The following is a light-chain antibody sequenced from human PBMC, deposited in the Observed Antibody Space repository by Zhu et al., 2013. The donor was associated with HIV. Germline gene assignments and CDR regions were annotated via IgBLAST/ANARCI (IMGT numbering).Light chain of an antibody. CDR3: QHVNSNAA. CDR2: AAS. V-gene: IGKV1-8*01. Sequence: AIRMTQSPSSFSASTGDRVTITCRASQGISSYLAWYQQKPGKAPKLLIYAASTLQSGVPSRFSGSGSGTDFTLTITSLQPDDFATYYCQHVNSNAAFGPGTKVDV. J-gene: IGKJ3*01. CDR1: QGISSY.